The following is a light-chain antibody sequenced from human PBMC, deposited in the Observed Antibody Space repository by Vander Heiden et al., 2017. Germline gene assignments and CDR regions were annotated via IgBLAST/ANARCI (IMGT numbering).Light chain of an antibody. CDR1: QSVSGSF. V-gene: IGKV3-20*01. CDR2: GAS. J-gene: IGKJ5*01. CDR3: QRYGTSPT. Sequence: DIVLTQSPGTLSLSPGDRATLPCRASQSVSGSFLAWYQQKPGQAPRLLIYGASSRATGIPDRFSGSGSGTGFTLTISRLEPEDFAVYYCQRYGTSPTFGQGTRLEIK.